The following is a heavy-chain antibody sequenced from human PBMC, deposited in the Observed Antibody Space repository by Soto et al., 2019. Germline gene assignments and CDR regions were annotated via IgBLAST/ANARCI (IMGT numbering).Heavy chain of an antibody. CDR3: ARESIVTVTRWFDP. CDR1: GGSISSGGYY. V-gene: IGHV4-31*03. D-gene: IGHD4-17*01. J-gene: IGHJ5*02. Sequence: QVQLQESGPGLVKPSQTLSLTCTVSGGSISSGGYYWSWIRQHPGKGLEWIGYIYYSGSNYYNPSLKRRVTTSVDTSKNQFSLKLSSVTAADTAVYYCARESIVTVTRWFDPWGQGTLVTVSS. CDR2: IYYSGSN.